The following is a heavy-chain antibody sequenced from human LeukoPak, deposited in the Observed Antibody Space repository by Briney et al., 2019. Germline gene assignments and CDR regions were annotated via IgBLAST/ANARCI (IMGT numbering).Heavy chain of an antibody. V-gene: IGHV1-18*01. Sequence: GASVKVSCKASGYTFTSYGISWVRQAPGQGLEWMGWISAYNGNTNYAQKLQGRGTMTTDTSKSTAYMELRSLRSDDTAVYYCARAILLGYCSSTSCYGDNWFDPWGQGTLVTVSS. CDR3: ARAILLGYCSSTSCYGDNWFDP. CDR1: GYTFTSYG. D-gene: IGHD2-2*01. CDR2: ISAYNGNT. J-gene: IGHJ5*02.